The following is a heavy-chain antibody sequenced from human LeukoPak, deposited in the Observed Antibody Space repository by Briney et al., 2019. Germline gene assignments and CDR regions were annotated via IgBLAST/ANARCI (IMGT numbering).Heavy chain of an antibody. Sequence: ASVKVSCKASGYTFTGYYMHWVRQAPGKGLEWMGGFDPEDGETIYAQKFQGRVTMTEDTSTDTAYMELSSLRSEDTAVYYCATAFKCTSTSCSDYWGQGTLVTVSS. J-gene: IGHJ4*02. CDR2: FDPEDGET. D-gene: IGHD2-2*01. V-gene: IGHV1-24*01. CDR3: ATAFKCTSTSCSDY. CDR1: GYTFTGYY.